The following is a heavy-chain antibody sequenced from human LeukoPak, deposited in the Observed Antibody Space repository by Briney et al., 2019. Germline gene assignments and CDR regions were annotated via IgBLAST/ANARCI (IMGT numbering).Heavy chain of an antibody. J-gene: IGHJ3*02. V-gene: IGHV4-4*02. CDR1: GDSISSSNW. D-gene: IGHD2-2*02. Sequence: SETLSLTCAVSGDSISSSNWWSWVRQPPGKGLEWIGEIYHSGSTNYNPSLKSRVTISIDTSKNQFSLKLSSVTAADTAVYYCARLYCSSITCYTPFDIWGQGTMVAVSS. CDR2: IYHSGST. CDR3: ARLYCSSITCYTPFDI.